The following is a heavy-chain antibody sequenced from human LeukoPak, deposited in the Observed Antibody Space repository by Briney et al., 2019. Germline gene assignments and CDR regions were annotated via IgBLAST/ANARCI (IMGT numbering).Heavy chain of an antibody. CDR3: ASGAGSSSAYYYYYYYMDV. Sequence: ASVKVSCKASGYTFTTYDINWVRQATGQGLEWMGWMNPNSGNTGYAQKFQGRVSITRNTSISTAYMELSSLRSEDTAVYYCASGAGSSSAYYYYYYYMDVWGKGTTVTVSS. CDR1: GYTFTTYD. CDR2: MNPNSGNT. J-gene: IGHJ6*03. D-gene: IGHD6-6*01. V-gene: IGHV1-8*03.